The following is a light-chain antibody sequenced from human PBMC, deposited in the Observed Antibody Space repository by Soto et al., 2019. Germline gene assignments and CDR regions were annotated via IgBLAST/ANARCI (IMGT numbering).Light chain of an antibody. V-gene: IGKV3-15*01. CDR2: DRG. J-gene: IGKJ1*01. Sequence: IVMTQSPATLAVSPGERATLSCRASQSIGDNVAWYQQKRGQAPRLLLYDRGTRATDVPARFSAGGSETEFTLTISSLQSEDFAVYYCQQYDNWPRTFGQGTKVDI. CDR3: QQYDNWPRT. CDR1: QSIGDN.